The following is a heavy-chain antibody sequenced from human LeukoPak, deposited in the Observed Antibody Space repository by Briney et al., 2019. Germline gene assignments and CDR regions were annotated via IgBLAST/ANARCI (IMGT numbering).Heavy chain of an antibody. J-gene: IGHJ4*02. Sequence: PGGSLRLSCAASGFIFSSYSMTWIRQAPGKGLEWVANIKKDGSEKNYVDSVKGRFTISRDNAKNSLYLQMNSLRVEDTAVYYCARGGTSCPLSCADYWGQGTLVTVSS. CDR3: ARGGTSCPLSCADY. V-gene: IGHV3-7*01. CDR1: GFIFSSYS. D-gene: IGHD2-2*01. CDR2: IKKDGSEK.